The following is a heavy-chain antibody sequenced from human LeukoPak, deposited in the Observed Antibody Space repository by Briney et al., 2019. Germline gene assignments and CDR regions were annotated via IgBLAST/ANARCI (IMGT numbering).Heavy chain of an antibody. CDR3: AELGIAMIGGV. V-gene: IGHV3-48*03. CDR1: GFTVSSNS. D-gene: IGHD3-10*02. CDR2: ISSSGSTI. J-gene: IGHJ6*04. Sequence: GGSLRLSCAASGFTVSSNSMNWVRQAPGKGLEWVSYISSSGSTIYYADSAKGRFTISRDNAKNSLYLQMNSLRAEDTAVYYCAELGIAMIGGVWGKGTTVTISS.